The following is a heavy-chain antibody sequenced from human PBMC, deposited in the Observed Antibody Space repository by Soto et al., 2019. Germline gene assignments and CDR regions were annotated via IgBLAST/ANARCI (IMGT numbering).Heavy chain of an antibody. V-gene: IGHV3-30-3*01. D-gene: IGHD4-4*01. Sequence: QVQLVESGGGVVQPGRSLRLSCAASGFTFSSYAMHWVRQVPGKGLECVAVISYDGSNKYYADSVKGRFTISRDNSKNTLYLQMNRLRAEDTAVYYCAGPLWKDDYNWGYFDLWGRGTLVTVSS. CDR3: AGPLWKDDYNWGYFDL. CDR2: ISYDGSNK. CDR1: GFTFSSYA. J-gene: IGHJ2*01.